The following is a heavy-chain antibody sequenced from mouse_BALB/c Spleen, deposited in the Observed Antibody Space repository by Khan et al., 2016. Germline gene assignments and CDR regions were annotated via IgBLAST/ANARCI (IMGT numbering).Heavy chain of an antibody. CDR3: ARCYYGWVYFDY. J-gene: IGHJ2*01. CDR2: ISYSGST. CDR1: GYSITSDYA. D-gene: IGHD1-2*01. V-gene: IGHV3-2*02. Sequence: QLEESGPGLVKPSQSLSLTCTVTGYSITSDYAWNWIRQFPGNILEWMGYISYSGSTSYNPSLKSRTSITRDTSNNQFFLQLSSVTTEDTATYYCARCYYGWVYFDYGGQGTTLTVSA.